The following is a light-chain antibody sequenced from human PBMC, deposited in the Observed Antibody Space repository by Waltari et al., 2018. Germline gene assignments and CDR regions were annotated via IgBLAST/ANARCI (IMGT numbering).Light chain of an antibody. V-gene: IGLV2-11*01. CDR2: DVS. J-gene: IGLJ3*02. CDR1: RNDVGVYNY. Sequence: QSALTQPRSVSGSPGQSVTISCTGSRNDVGVYNYVSWYQHHPGKAPKLMIYDVSKRPSGVPDRFSGSTSDNTASLTISALQAEDEADYYCCSYAGSYTWVFGGGTKLTVL. CDR3: CSYAGSYTWV.